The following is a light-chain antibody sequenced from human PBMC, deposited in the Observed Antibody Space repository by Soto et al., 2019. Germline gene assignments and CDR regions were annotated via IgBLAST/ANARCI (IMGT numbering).Light chain of an antibody. Sequence: EIVMTQSPATLSVSPGERATLSCRASQSVSSHVAWYQQKPGQAPRLLIYGASTRATGIPARFSGSGSGTEFTLTISSLQSEDFAVYYCQQYNNWPPIFTFGPGTKVDIK. V-gene: IGKV3-15*01. CDR1: QSVSSH. J-gene: IGKJ3*01. CDR3: QQYNNWPPIFT. CDR2: GAS.